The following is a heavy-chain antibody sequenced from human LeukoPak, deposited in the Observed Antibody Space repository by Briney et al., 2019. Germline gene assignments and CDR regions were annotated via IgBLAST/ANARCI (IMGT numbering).Heavy chain of an antibody. CDR1: GYTFTGYY. Sequence: ASVKVSCKASGYTFTGYYMHWVRQAPGQGLEWMGMIYPRDGSTSYAQKFQGRVTVTRDTSTSTVHMELSGLRSEDTAVYYCARDQEAFGYWGQGTLVTVSS. J-gene: IGHJ4*02. V-gene: IGHV1-46*01. CDR2: IYPRDGST. CDR3: ARDQEAFGY.